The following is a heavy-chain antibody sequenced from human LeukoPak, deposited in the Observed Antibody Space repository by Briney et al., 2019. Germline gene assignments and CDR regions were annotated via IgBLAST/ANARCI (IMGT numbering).Heavy chain of an antibody. Sequence: SGPTLVKPTQTLTLTCTFSGFSLSTSGMCVSWIRQPPGKALEWLARIDWDDDKYYSTSLKTRLTISKGTSKNQVVLTMTNMDPVDTATYYCARIVEDSSSWYGYYYYGMDVWGLGTTVTVSS. V-gene: IGHV2-70*11. J-gene: IGHJ6*02. CDR3: ARIVEDSSSWYGYYYYGMDV. CDR1: GFSLSTSGMC. D-gene: IGHD6-13*01. CDR2: IDWDDDK.